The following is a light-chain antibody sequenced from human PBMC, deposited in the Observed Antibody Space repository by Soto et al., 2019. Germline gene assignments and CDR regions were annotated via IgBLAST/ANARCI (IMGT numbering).Light chain of an antibody. CDR2: DVS. J-gene: IGLJ1*01. V-gene: IGLV2-14*01. CDR1: SSDVGGSNF. CDR3: SSYTSINTHV. Sequence: QSALTQPASVSGSPGQSITISCTGTSSDVGGSNFVSWYQQHPGKAPKLIISDVSNRPSGVSTRFSGSKSGNTASLTISGLQAEDEADYYCSSYTSINTHVFGTGTKLTVL.